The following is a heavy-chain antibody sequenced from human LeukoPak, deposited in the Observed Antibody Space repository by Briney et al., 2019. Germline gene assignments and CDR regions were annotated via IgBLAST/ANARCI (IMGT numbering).Heavy chain of an antibody. CDR2: ILYDGSNK. Sequence: PGRSLRLPCAASGFTFSSHAMHWVRQAPGKGLEWVAAILYDGSNKYFADSVKGRFVISRDNSKNTLYLQMNSLRAEDTALYYCARDPGGWSFDYWGQGTLVTVSS. CDR1: GFTFSSHA. V-gene: IGHV3-30*09. D-gene: IGHD1-14*01. CDR3: ARDPGGWSFDY. J-gene: IGHJ4*02.